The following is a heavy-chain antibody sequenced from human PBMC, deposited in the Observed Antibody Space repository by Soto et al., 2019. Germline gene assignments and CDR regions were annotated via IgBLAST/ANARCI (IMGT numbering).Heavy chain of an antibody. CDR3: TNPQVYYGMDV. CDR2: IRSKANNYAT. V-gene: IGHV3-73*02. CDR1: GFTFSGSA. J-gene: IGHJ6*02. Sequence: EVQLVESGGGLVQPGGSLKLSCAASGFTFSGSAVHWVRQASGKGLEWVGRIRSKANNYATAYAASVQGRFTIFRDDLKNTAYLQMNSQKTEDTAVYYCTNPQVYYGMDVWGQGTTVTVSS.